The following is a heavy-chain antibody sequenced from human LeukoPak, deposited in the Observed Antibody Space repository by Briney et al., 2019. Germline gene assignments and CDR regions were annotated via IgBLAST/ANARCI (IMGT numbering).Heavy chain of an antibody. CDR2: ISSSSGYI. J-gene: IGHJ4*02. Sequence: GSLRLSCAASGFTFSPYSMNWVRQAPGKGLEWVSSISSSSGYIYYADSVKSRFTISRDNAKNSLYLQMNSLRAEDTAVYYCARSKWSSTNLMPPYFDYWGQGTLVTVSS. CDR3: ARSKWSSTNLMPPYFDY. V-gene: IGHV3-21*01. CDR1: GFTFSPYS. D-gene: IGHD2-2*01.